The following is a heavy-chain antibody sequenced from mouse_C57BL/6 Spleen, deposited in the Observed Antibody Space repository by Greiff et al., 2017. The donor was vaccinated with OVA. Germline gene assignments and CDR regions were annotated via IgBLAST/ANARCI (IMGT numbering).Heavy chain of an antibody. D-gene: IGHD2-4*01. CDR1: GYTFTSYW. Sequence: QVQLQQPGAELVKPGASVKLSCKASGYTFTSYWMQWVKQRPGRGLEWIGRIDPSGGCTKYNQKFKGKATLTVDTPSSTAYMQLSSLTSEDSAVYYCARDYGWFAYWGQGTLVTVSA. V-gene: IGHV1-50*01. J-gene: IGHJ3*01. CDR3: ARDYGWFAY. CDR2: IDPSGGCT.